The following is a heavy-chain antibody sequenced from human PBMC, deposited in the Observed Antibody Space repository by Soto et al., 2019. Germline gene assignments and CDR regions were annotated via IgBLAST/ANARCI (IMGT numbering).Heavy chain of an antibody. CDR3: ARVRARVYSSGPGYYYYGMDV. V-gene: IGHV3-33*01. CDR2: IWYDGSNK. CDR1: GFTFSSYG. D-gene: IGHD6-19*01. J-gene: IGHJ6*02. Sequence: QVQLVESGGGVVQPGRSLRLSCAASGFTFSSYGMHWVRQAPGKGLEWVAVIWYDGSNKYYADSVKGRFTISRDNSKKTLYLQMNSLRAEDTAVYYWARVRARVYSSGPGYYYYGMDVWGQGTTVTVSS.